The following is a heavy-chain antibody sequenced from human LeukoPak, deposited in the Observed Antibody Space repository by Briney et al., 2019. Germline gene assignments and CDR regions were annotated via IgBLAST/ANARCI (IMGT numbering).Heavy chain of an antibody. CDR1: GGSISSYY. V-gene: IGHV4-59*12. D-gene: IGHD5-24*01. CDR3: ARGEGARDGYNYEGPFYFDY. CDR2: IYYSGST. Sequence: PSETLSLTCTVSGGSISSYYWSWIRQPPGKGLEWIGYIYYSGSTNYNPSLKSRVTISVDTSKSQFSLKLNSMTAADTAVYYCARGEGARDGYNYEGPFYFDYWGQGTLVTVSS. J-gene: IGHJ4*02.